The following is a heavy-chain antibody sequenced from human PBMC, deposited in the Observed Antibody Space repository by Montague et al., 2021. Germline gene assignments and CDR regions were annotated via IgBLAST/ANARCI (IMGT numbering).Heavy chain of an antibody. D-gene: IGHD6-13*01. CDR1: GASITSNIYC. CDR2: IYYSGNS. Sequence: SETLSLTCTVSGASITSNIYCWGWIRQSPGKGLEWIGSIYYSGNSFYQPSLKSRITMAVDTSKHQFSLKLSSVTAADTAIYYCARVFSSWYVGWFDPWGQGTLVTVSS. CDR3: ARVFSSWYVGWFDP. J-gene: IGHJ5*02. V-gene: IGHV4-39*07.